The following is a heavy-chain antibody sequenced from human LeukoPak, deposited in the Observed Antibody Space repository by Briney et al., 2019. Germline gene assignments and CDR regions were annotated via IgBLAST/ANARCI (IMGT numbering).Heavy chain of an antibody. CDR2: ISGSGAST. Sequence: GGSLRLSCAASGFTFSSSAMSWVRQAPGKGLEWVSTISGSGASTYYADSLKGRFTISRDNSKNTLYLQMHSLRAEVTAVYYCAKLGPWGSYYFDHWGQGTLVTVSS. V-gene: IGHV3-23*01. D-gene: IGHD7-27*01. CDR1: GFTFSSSA. J-gene: IGHJ4*02. CDR3: AKLGPWGSYYFDH.